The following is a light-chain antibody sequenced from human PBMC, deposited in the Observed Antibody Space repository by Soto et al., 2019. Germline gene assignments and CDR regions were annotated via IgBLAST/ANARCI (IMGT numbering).Light chain of an antibody. V-gene: IGLV2-11*01. CDR3: CSYAGSYPYV. J-gene: IGLJ1*01. CDR1: GSDVGNYVF. CDR2: DVS. Sequence: QSALTQPASVSGSPGQSITISCTGTGSDVGNYVFVSWYQQHPGKAPKLMIYDVSKRPSGVPDRFSGSKSGNTASLTISGLQAEDEADYYCCSYAGSYPYVFGTGTKLTVL.